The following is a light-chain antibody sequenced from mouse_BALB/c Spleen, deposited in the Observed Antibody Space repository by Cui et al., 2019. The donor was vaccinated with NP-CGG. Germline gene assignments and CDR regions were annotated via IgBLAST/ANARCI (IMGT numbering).Light chain of an antibody. CDR1: TGAVTTINY. J-gene: IGLJ1*01. Sequence: QAVVTQESALTTSPGETVTITCRSSTGAVTTINYANWVQEKPDHLFTGLIGGTNNRAPGVPARFSGSLIGDKAALTITGAQPEDEAIYFCALWYSNHWVFGGGTKLTVL. CDR2: GTN. CDR3: ALWYSNHWV. V-gene: IGLV1*01.